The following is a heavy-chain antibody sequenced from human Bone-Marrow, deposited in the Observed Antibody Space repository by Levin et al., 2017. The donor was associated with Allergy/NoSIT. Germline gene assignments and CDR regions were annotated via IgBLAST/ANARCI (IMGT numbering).Heavy chain of an antibody. J-gene: IGHJ6*03. Sequence: SETLSLTCTVSGASVNSGSNYWSWIRQSPGKGLEWIGCIDYSGSTKYNPSLRSRVTISADTSKNQFSLTLTSVTAADTAVYYCARDFDYYYYMDVWGKGTTVTVSS. CDR3: ARDFDYYYYMDV. V-gene: IGHV4-61*01. CDR2: IDYSGST. CDR1: GASVNSGSNY.